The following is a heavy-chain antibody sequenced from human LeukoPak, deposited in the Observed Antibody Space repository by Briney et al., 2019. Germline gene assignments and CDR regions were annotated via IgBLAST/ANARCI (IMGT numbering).Heavy chain of an antibody. V-gene: IGHV3-64D*06. D-gene: IGHD6-13*01. J-gene: IGHJ4*02. CDR3: VKAAGSWYGYFDY. CDR2: ISDNGGNT. Sequence: GGSLRLSCSASGFTFSNYAIHWVRRAPGKGLEYVSTISDNGGNTNYADSVKGRFTISRDNSKNTLYLQMSSLRPEDTAVYYCVKAAGSWYGYFDYWGQGTLVTVSS. CDR1: GFTFSNYA.